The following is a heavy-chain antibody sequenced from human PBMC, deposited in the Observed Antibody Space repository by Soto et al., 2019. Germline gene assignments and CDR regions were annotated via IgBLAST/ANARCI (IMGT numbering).Heavy chain of an antibody. CDR2: IISIFGTA. CDR3: GRDLPHGRAFDP. Sequence: QVQLVQSGAEVKKPGSSVKVFCKASGGTFSSYAISWVRQAPGQGLEWMGGIISIFGTANYAQKFQGRVTITADESTSTAYMELSSLRSEDTAVYYCGRDLPHGRAFDPWGQGTLVTVSS. CDR1: GGTFSSYA. V-gene: IGHV1-69*01. J-gene: IGHJ5*02.